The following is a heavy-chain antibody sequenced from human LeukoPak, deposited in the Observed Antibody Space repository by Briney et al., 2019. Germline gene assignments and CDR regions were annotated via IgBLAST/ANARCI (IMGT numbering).Heavy chain of an antibody. CDR3: ARDGELYSGSKGLFDI. J-gene: IGHJ3*02. D-gene: IGHD1-26*01. Sequence: ASVKVSCKASGYTFSSYGISWVRQAPGQGLDWMGWISANNGNTNYAQKLQGRVTMTTDTSTGTAYVELRSLRSDDTAVYYCARDGELYSGSKGLFDIWGQGTMVTVSS. CDR1: GYTFSSYG. CDR2: ISANNGNT. V-gene: IGHV1-18*01.